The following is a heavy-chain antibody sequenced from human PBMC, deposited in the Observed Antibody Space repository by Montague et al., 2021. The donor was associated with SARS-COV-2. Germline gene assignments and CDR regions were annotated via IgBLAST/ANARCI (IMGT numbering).Heavy chain of an antibody. V-gene: IGHV2-70*01. D-gene: IGHD6-13*01. J-gene: IGHJ4*02. CDR1: GFSLSTSGMC. Sequence: PALVKPTQTLTLTCTFSGFSLSTSGMCVSWIRQPPGKALEWLAPIDWDDDKYYSTSLKTRLTISKDTSKNQVVLTMTNMDPVDTATYFCARIASSSWFGRGEYYFDYWGQGTLVTVSS. CDR2: IDWDDDK. CDR3: ARIASSSWFGRGEYYFDY.